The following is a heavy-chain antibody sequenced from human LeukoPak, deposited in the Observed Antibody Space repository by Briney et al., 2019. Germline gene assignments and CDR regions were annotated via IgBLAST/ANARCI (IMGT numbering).Heavy chain of an antibody. CDR3: AKVGSGWYSCSDY. V-gene: IGHV3-23*01. J-gene: IGHJ4*02. Sequence: GGSLRLSCAASGFTFSSYAMSWVRQAPGKGLEWVSAISASAGSTYYADSVKGRFTISRDNSKSTLYLQMDSLRAEDTAVYYCAKVGSGWYSCSDYWGQGTLVTVSS. CDR1: GFTFSSYA. D-gene: IGHD6-19*01. CDR2: ISASAGST.